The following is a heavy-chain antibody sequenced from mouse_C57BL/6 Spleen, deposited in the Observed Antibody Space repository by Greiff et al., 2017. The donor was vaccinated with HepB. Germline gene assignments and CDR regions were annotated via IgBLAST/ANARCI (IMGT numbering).Heavy chain of an antibody. CDR1: GYSITSGYD. CDR2: ISYSGST. Sequence: ESGPGMVKPSQSLSLTCTVTGYSITSGYDWHWIRHFPGNKLEWMGYISYSGSTNYNPSLKSRISITHDTSKNHFFLKLNSVTTEDTATYYCARAGDWYFDYWGQGTTLTVSS. J-gene: IGHJ2*01. V-gene: IGHV3-1*01. D-gene: IGHD3-3*01. CDR3: ARAGDWYFDY.